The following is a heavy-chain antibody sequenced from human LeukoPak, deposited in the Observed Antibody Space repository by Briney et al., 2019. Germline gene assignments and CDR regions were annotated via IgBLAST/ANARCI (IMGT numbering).Heavy chain of an antibody. CDR1: GGSISSYC. V-gene: IGHV4-4*09. D-gene: IGHD2-8*02. Sequence: SETLSLTCTVSGGSISSYCWSWIRQPPGKGLEWIGYIYTSGSTSYNPSLKSRVTISVDTSKNQFSLKLSSVTAADTAVYYCARVVYDYYYYYYMDVWGKGTTVTVSS. CDR3: ARVVYDYYYYYYMDV. CDR2: IYTSGST. J-gene: IGHJ6*03.